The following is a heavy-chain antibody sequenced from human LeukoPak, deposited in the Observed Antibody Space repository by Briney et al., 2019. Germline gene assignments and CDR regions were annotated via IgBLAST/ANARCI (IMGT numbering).Heavy chain of an antibody. CDR1: GYTFTGHY. D-gene: IGHD6-13*01. CDR2: IDAKSGGT. Sequence: GASVKVSCKASGYTFTGHYMHWVRQAPGQGLEGMGWIDAKSGGTKYAQRFQGRVTMTRDTSINTGYMELSSLTSDDTAVYYCARWRGYSSGWSGPFDDWGQGTLITVSS. V-gene: IGHV1-2*02. J-gene: IGHJ4*02. CDR3: ARWRGYSSGWSGPFDD.